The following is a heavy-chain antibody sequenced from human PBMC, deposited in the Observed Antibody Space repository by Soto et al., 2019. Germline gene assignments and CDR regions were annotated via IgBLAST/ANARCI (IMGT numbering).Heavy chain of an antibody. CDR1: GYTFTSYS. CDR3: ARDYAGSSGWSDP. CDR2: MNTNNGNT. V-gene: IGHV1-8*01. J-gene: IGHJ5*02. Sequence: QVQLVQSGAEVKKPGASVKVSCKASGYTFTSYSINWVRQATGQGLEWVGWMNTNNGNTGYAQKFQGRVTMTRDTAIITAYMELSSLTFEDTAVYYCARDYAGSSGWSDPWGQGTLLTVSS. D-gene: IGHD4-17*01.